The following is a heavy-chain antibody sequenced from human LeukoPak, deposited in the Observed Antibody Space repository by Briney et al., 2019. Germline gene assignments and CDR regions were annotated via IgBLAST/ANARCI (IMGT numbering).Heavy chain of an antibody. V-gene: IGHV3-23*01. Sequence: GGSLRLSCAASGFTFSSYAMSWVRQAPRKGLEWVSAISGSGGSTYYADSVKGRFTISRENSKNTLYLQMNSLRAEDTAVYYCAKRNSSSWGGFDYWGQGTLVTVSS. J-gene: IGHJ4*02. CDR3: AKRNSSSWGGFDY. D-gene: IGHD6-13*01. CDR2: ISGSGGST. CDR1: GFTFSSYA.